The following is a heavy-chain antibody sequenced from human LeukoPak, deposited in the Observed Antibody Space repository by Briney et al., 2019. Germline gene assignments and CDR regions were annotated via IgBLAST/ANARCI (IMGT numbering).Heavy chain of an antibody. V-gene: IGHV3-53*01. CDR2: IYSGGST. CDR3: ARCSSSYYYYYYMDV. Sequence: PGGSPRLSCAASGFTVSSNYMSWVRQAPGKGLEWVSVIYSGGSTYYADSVKGRFTISRDNSKNTLYLQMNSLRAEDTAVYYCARCSSSYYYYYYMDVWGKGTTVTVSS. D-gene: IGHD6-13*01. CDR1: GFTVSSNY. J-gene: IGHJ6*03.